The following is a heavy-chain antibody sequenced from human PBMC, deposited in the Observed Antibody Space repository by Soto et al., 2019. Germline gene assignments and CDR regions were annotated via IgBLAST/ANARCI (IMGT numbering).Heavy chain of an antibody. J-gene: IGHJ5*02. Sequence: VPVNGACTTAVYGINVDYIRRGRQTPGRGLECMGIINPNGGNTRFAQTFQGRITMTTDTSTSTVYMELRSLRSEDTAVYYWARSLWGVIGIHTEGSNGLATWGQGSLVSVPS. D-gene: IGHD3-16*02. CDR2: INPNGGNT. V-gene: IGHV1-46*02. CDR3: ARSLWGVIGIHTEGSNGLAT. CDR1: VYGINVDY.